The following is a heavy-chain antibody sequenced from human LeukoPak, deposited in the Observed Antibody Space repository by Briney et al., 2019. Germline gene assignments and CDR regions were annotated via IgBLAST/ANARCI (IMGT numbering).Heavy chain of an antibody. CDR2: VSGAGDTT. D-gene: IGHD3-10*01. CDR3: ASILRSSSGYYFDY. V-gene: IGHV3-23*01. Sequence: GGSLRLSCAASGLTFNNYAMSWVRQAPGKGLEWVSGVSGAGDTTNYADSVRGKFTISRDNSKNTLYLQMNSLRAEDTAVYYCASILRSSSGYYFDYWGQGTLVTVSS. J-gene: IGHJ4*02. CDR1: GLTFNNYA.